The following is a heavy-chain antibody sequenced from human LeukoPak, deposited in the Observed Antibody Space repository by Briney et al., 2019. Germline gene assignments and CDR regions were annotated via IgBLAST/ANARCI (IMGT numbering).Heavy chain of an antibody. V-gene: IGHV4-39*07. Sequence: SETLSLTCSVSGVSISNSNYFWAWIRQPPGRRLEWIGSIYFRGKISSSPSLESRVTLSVDASKNQFSLNLASVTAADTAVYYCAREDRYCSSTSCYAWDFWGQGTLLTVSS. CDR3: AREDRYCSSTSCYAWDF. CDR1: GVSISNSNYF. D-gene: IGHD2-2*01. J-gene: IGHJ4*02. CDR2: IYFRGKI.